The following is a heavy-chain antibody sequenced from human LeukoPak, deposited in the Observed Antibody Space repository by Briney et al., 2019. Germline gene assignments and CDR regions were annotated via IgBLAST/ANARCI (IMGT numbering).Heavy chain of an antibody. D-gene: IGHD2-2*01. Sequence: GGSLRLSCVVSGISLSNYGMTWVRQAPGKGLEWVSSISSSSSYIYYADSVKGRFTISRDNAKNSLYLQMNSLRAEDTAVYYCARVGGYCSSTSCPARYYFDYWGQGTLVTVSS. CDR2: ISSSSSYI. CDR1: GISLSNYG. J-gene: IGHJ4*02. CDR3: ARVGGYCSSTSCPARYYFDY. V-gene: IGHV3-21*01.